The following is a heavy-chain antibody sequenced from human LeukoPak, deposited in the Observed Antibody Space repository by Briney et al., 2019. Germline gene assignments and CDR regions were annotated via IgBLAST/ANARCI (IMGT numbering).Heavy chain of an antibody. Sequence: PGGSLRLSCAASGFTFSSYSMNWVRQAPGKGLEWVSSISSSSSYIYYADSVKGRFTISRDNAKNSLYLQMNSLRAEDTAVYYCAREPQTIYGSGSYKIDYWGQGTLVTVSS. CDR1: GFTFSSYS. D-gene: IGHD3-10*01. V-gene: IGHV3-21*01. CDR3: AREPQTIYGSGSYKIDY. CDR2: ISSSSSYI. J-gene: IGHJ4*02.